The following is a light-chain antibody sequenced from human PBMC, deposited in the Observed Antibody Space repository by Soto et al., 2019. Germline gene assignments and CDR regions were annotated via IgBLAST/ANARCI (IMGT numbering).Light chain of an antibody. CDR3: QQYGSSPRFT. CDR2: GAS. V-gene: IGKV3-20*01. J-gene: IGKJ3*01. Sequence: EIVLTQSPGTLSLSPGERATLSCRASQSVSSSYLAWYQQKPGQAPRLLIDGASSRATGIPDRFSGMGSGTDLTLTISRLEPEDLAVYYCQQYGSSPRFTFGPGTKVDIK. CDR1: QSVSSSY.